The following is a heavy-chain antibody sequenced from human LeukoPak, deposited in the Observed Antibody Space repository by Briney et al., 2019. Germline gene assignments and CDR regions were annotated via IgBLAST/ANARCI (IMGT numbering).Heavy chain of an antibody. V-gene: IGHV1-69*06. CDR3: ARSHSGSYRNGDY. Sequence: GATVKVSCKASGGTFSSYAISWVRQAPGQGLEWMGGIIPIFGTANYAQKFQGRVTITADKSTSTAYMELSSLRSEDTAVYYCARSHSGSYRNGDYWGQGTLVTVSS. D-gene: IGHD1-26*01. CDR1: GGTFSSYA. J-gene: IGHJ4*02. CDR2: IIPIFGTA.